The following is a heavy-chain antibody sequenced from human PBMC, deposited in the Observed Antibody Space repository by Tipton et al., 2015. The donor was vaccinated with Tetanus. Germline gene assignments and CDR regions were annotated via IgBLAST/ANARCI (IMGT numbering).Heavy chain of an antibody. CDR2: IYDSGSV. Sequence: TLSLTCSVSGVSISDTSFYWAWIRQPPGKGLEWIGSIYDSGSVYDNPSLKSRVTISVDTSKNQFSLKLGSVTAADTAVYYCVRHASGMFSGFDSNFWGQGTLVAVSS. J-gene: IGHJ4*02. V-gene: IGHV4-39*01. CDR1: GVSISDTSFY. CDR3: VRHASGMFSGFDSNF. D-gene: IGHD5-12*01.